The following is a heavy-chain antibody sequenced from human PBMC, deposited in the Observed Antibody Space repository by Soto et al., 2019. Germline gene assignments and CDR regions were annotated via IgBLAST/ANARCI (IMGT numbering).Heavy chain of an antibody. V-gene: IGHV1-46*01. CDR1: GYNFTSYY. CDR2: INPSTGSA. Sequence: VQLMQSGAEVKKPGASVKVSCKASGYNFTSYYIHWVRQAPGQGLGWMGIINPSTGSASYARIFQRRAAMTSDTSTSTVYLEARSLRSEHTAVSYCARDPNLSLTLHYYAMDVLGPGPTVTVTS. J-gene: IGHJ6*02. CDR3: ARDPNLSLTLHYYAMDV.